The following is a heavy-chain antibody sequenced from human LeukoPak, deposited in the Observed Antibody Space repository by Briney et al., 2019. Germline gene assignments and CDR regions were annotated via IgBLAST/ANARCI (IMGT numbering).Heavy chain of an antibody. CDR2: ISSSSSYI. V-gene: IGHV3-21*01. CDR3: ARDPTAASTYYFDY. CDR1: GFTFSSYS. J-gene: IGHJ4*02. Sequence: GGSLRLSCAASGFTFSSYSMNWVRQAPGKGLEWVSSISSSSSYIYYADSVKGRFTISRDSAKNSLYLQMNSLRAEDTAVYYCARDPTAASTYYFDYWGQGTLVTVSS. D-gene: IGHD2-2*01.